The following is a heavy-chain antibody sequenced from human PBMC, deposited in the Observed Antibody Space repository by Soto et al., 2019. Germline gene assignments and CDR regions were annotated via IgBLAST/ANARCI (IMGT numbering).Heavy chain of an antibody. J-gene: IGHJ4*02. CDR2: IYYSGST. V-gene: IGHV4-30-4*01. CDR1: GGSISSGDYY. Sequence: QVQLQESGPGLVKPSQTLSLTCTVSGGSISSGDYYWSWIRQPPGKGLEWIGYIYYSGSTYYNPSLKRRVTISVDTSKNQFALKLSSVTAADTAVDYCAREAADSSGYYYSYWGQGTLVTVSS. D-gene: IGHD3-22*01. CDR3: AREAADSSGYYYSY.